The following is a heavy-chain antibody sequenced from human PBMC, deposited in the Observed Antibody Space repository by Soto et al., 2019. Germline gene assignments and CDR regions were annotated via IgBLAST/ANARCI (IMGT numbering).Heavy chain of an antibody. D-gene: IGHD2-15*01. CDR1: GGSISSSSYY. Sequence: SETLSLTCTVSGGSISSSSYYWVLIRQPPGKGLEWIGSIYYSGSTYYNPSLKSRVTISVDTSKNQFSLKLSSVTAADTAVYYCARGYCSGGSCYGVIDYWGQGTLVTVSS. V-gene: IGHV4-39*01. J-gene: IGHJ4*02. CDR3: ARGYCSGGSCYGVIDY. CDR2: IYYSGST.